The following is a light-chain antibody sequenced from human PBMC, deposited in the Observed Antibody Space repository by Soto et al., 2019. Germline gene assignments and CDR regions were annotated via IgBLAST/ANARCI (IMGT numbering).Light chain of an antibody. CDR1: SSDVGGYNY. Sequence: QSVLTQPASESGSFGQSVTISCTGTSSDVGGYNYVSWYQQHPGKAPKLMIYEVSERPSGVPDRFSGSKSGNTASLTASGLQADDEADYYCSSYSGTNYHYVFGTGTKVTVL. J-gene: IGLJ1*01. V-gene: IGLV2-8*01. CDR3: SSYSGTNYHYV. CDR2: EVS.